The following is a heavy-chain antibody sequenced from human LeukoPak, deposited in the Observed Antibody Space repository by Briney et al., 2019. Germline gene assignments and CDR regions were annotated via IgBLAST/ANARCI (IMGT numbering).Heavy chain of an antibody. J-gene: IGHJ4*02. CDR1: GYTFTGYY. V-gene: IGHV1-2*02. CDR3: ARADTTMVTFDY. Sequence: ASVKVSCKASGYTFTGYYMHWVRQAPGQGREGMGWINPSSGGTNYAQNFQGRVTMTRDTSISTAYMELSRLRSDDTAVYYCARADTTMVTFDYWGQGTLLAVSS. CDR2: INPSSGGT. D-gene: IGHD5-18*01.